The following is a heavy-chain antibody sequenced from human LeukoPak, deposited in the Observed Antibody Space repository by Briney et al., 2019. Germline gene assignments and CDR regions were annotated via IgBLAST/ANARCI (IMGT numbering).Heavy chain of an antibody. CDR2: IYYSGST. V-gene: IGHV4-39*07. D-gene: IGHD5-12*01. CDR1: GGSISSSGYY. Sequence: SETLSLTCTVSGGSISSSGYYWGWIRQPPGKGLEWIGSIYYSGSTYYNPSLKSRVTISVDTSKNQFSLKLSSVTAADTAVYYCARGGVATIHYWGQGTLVTVSS. CDR3: ARGGVATIHY. J-gene: IGHJ4*02.